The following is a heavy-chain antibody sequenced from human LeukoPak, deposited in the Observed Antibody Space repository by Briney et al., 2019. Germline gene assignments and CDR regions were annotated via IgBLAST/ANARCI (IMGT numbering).Heavy chain of an antibody. CDR3: ARARPQDCMMTSCYGFQH. Sequence: SETLSLTCAVSGDSISSCHYWAWIRQPPGKGLECIGSIYHSGSTYYNPSLKSRVTISVDTSKDQFSLKLSSVTAADTAVYYCARARPQDCMMTSCYGFQHWGQGTLVTVSS. CDR1: GDSISSCHY. CDR2: IYHSGST. V-gene: IGHV4-38-2*01. D-gene: IGHD2-2*01. J-gene: IGHJ1*01.